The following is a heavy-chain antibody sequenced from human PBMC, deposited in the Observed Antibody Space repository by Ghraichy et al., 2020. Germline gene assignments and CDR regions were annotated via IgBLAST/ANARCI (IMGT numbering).Heavy chain of an antibody. Sequence: GGSLRLSCAASGFTFSSYAMTWVRQAPGKGLEWVSAISGSGGSTYNADSVKGRFTISRDNSKNTLSLQMNSLRAEDTAVYYCAKYDSRGLYYYSGMDVWGQGTTVTVSS. CDR1: GFTFSSYA. V-gene: IGHV3-23*01. D-gene: IGHD3-22*01. J-gene: IGHJ6*02. CDR2: ISGSGGST. CDR3: AKYDSRGLYYYSGMDV.